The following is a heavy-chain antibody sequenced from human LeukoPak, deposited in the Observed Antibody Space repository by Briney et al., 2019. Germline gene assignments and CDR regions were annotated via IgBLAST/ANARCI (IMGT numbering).Heavy chain of an antibody. D-gene: IGHD1-26*01. CDR3: ARDQRIVGATTIDY. CDR1: GGSISRYY. V-gene: IGHV4-59*01. CDR2: IYYIGST. Sequence: SETLSLTCSVSGGSISRYYWTWIRQPPGKGLEWIGYIYYIGSTNYNPSLKSRVTMSIDTSKNQFSLKMTSVTAADTAVYYCARDQRIVGATTIDYWGQGTLVTVSS. J-gene: IGHJ4*02.